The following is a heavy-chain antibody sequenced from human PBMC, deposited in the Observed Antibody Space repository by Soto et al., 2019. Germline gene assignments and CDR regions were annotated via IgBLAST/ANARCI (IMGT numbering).Heavy chain of an antibody. CDR3: ARPETYYYDSSGYKLDY. J-gene: IGHJ4*02. D-gene: IGHD3-22*01. CDR1: GGTFSSYA. V-gene: IGHV1-69*13. Sequence: SVKVSCKASGGTFSSYAISWVRQAPGQGLEWMGGIIPIFGTANYAQKFQGRVTITADESTSTAYMELSSLRSEDTAVYYCARPETYYYDSSGYKLDYWGQGTLVTVSS. CDR2: IIPIFGTA.